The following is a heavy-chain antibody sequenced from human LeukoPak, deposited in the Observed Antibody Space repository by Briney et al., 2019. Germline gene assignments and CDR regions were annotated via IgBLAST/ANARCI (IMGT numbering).Heavy chain of an antibody. CDR1: GGSFSGYY. CDR2: INHSGST. V-gene: IGHV4-34*01. CDR3: ARLPGRYDILTGYPP. J-gene: IGHJ5*02. D-gene: IGHD3-9*01. Sequence: SETLSLTCAVYGGSFSGYYWSWIRQPPGKGLEWIGEINHSGSTNYNPSLKSRVTISVDTSKNQFSLKLSSVTAADTAVYYCARLPGRYDILTGYPPWGQGTLVTVSS.